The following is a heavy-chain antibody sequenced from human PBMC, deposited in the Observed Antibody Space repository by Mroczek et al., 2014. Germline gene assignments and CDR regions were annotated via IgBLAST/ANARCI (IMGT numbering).Heavy chain of an antibody. J-gene: IGHJ4*02. CDR3: ARDSARYCSSTSCQGDFDY. CDR2: IIPIFGTA. D-gene: IGHD2-2*01. V-gene: IGHV1-69*12. Sequence: QVQLVQSGAEVKRPGSSVKVSCKASGGTFSSYAISWVRQAPGQGLEWMGGIIPIFGTANYAQKFQGRVTITADESTSTAYMELSSLRSEDTAVYYCARDSARYCSSTSCQGDFDYVGPGNPWSP. CDR1: GGTFSSYA.